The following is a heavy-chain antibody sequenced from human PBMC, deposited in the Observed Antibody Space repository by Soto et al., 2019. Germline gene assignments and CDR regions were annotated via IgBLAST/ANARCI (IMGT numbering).Heavy chain of an antibody. V-gene: IGHV1-69*01. D-gene: IGHD5-12*01. Sequence: ASVRVSCKPSGGTLISYASSWVREALGQGLELLGGIIPIFGTASYAQKFQGRVTISADESTSTAYMELSSLRSEDTAVYYCAGTIYSGYDNDFDYWGQGTLVTVSS. CDR1: GGTLISYA. CDR3: AGTIYSGYDNDFDY. J-gene: IGHJ4*02. CDR2: IIPIFGTA.